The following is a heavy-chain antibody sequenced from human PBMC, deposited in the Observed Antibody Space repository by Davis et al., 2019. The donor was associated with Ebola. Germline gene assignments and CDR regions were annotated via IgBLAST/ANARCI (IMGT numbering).Heavy chain of an antibody. CDR3: ARPYSSGWYEGGFDY. CDR1: GYSFTSYW. V-gene: IGHV5-51*01. Sequence: GESLKISCKGSGYSFTSYWIGWVRQMPGKGLEWMGIIYPGDSDTRYSPSFQGQVTISADKSISTAYLQWSSLKASDTAMYYCARPYSSGWYEGGFDYWGQGTLVTVSS. J-gene: IGHJ4*02. CDR2: IYPGDSDT. D-gene: IGHD6-19*01.